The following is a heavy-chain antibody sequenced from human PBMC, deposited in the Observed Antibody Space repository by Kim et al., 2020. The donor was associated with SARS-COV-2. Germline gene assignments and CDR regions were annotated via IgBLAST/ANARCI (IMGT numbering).Heavy chain of an antibody. CDR2: IYYSGST. V-gene: IGHV4-59*13. Sequence: SETLSLTCTVSGGSISSYYWSWIRQPPGKGLEWIGYIYYSGSTNYNPSLKSRVTISVDTSKNQFSLKLSSVTAADTAVYYCARVGRSAPSYLLPYGDYQDHFDYWGQGTLVTVSS. CDR1: GGSISSYY. J-gene: IGHJ4*02. CDR3: ARVGRSAPSYLLPYGDYQDHFDY. D-gene: IGHD4-17*01.